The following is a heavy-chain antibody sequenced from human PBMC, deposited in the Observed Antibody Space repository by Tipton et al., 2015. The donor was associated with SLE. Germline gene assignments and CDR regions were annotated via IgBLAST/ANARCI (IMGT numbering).Heavy chain of an antibody. CDR1: GDSITSGGYY. Sequence: LRLSCTVSGDSITSGGYYWSWIRQPPGKGLEWIGYIYYSGTTKYNPSLKSRVTISVDSSNNQFSLRLSSVTAADTAIYYCARDSSGMGYYWFDPWGQGTLVTVSS. D-gene: IGHD3-10*01. CDR3: ARDSSGMGYYWFDP. CDR2: IYYSGTT. V-gene: IGHV4-61*08. J-gene: IGHJ5*02.